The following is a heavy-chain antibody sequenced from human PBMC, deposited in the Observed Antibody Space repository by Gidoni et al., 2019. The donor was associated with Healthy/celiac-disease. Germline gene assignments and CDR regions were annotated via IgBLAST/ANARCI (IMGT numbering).Heavy chain of an antibody. D-gene: IGHD6-19*01. V-gene: IGHV1-24*01. CDR3: ATDHPLRGAVAGNWEQNDAFDI. J-gene: IGHJ3*02. CDR2: PEDGET. Sequence: PEDGETIYAQKFQGRVTMTEDTSTDTAYMELSSQRSEDTAVYYCATDHPLRGAVAGNWEQNDAFDIWGQGTMVTVSS.